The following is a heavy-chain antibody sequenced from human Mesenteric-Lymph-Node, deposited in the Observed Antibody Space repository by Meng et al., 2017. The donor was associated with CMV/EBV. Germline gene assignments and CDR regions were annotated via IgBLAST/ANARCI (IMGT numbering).Heavy chain of an antibody. D-gene: IGHD3-3*01. Sequence: ASVKVSCKASGYTFTSYYMHWVRQAPGQGLEWMGIINPSGGSTSYAQKFQGRVTMTRDTSTSTVYVELSSLRSGDTAVYYCARGLYYDFWSGYYAGMDVWGQGTTVTVSS. CDR3: ARGLYYDFWSGYYAGMDV. V-gene: IGHV1-46*01. CDR2: INPSGGST. J-gene: IGHJ6*02. CDR1: GYTFTSYY.